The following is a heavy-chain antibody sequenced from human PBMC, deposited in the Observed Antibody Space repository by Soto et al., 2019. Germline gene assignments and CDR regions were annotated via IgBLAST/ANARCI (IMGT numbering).Heavy chain of an antibody. J-gene: IGHJ6*02. CDR2: TYYRSKWYN. CDR1: GDSISSNSAA. Sequence: SQTLSLTCAISGDSISSNSAAWNWIRQSPSRGLEWLGRTYYRSKWYNDYAVSVKSRITINPDTSKNQFSLQLNSVTPEDTAVYYCARARRSGWYDYYYYGMDVWGQGTTVTVSS. D-gene: IGHD6-19*01. CDR3: ARARRSGWYDYYYYGMDV. V-gene: IGHV6-1*01.